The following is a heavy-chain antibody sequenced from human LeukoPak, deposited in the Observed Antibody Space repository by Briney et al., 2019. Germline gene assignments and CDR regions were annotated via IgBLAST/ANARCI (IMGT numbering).Heavy chain of an antibody. J-gene: IGHJ4*02. CDR2: ITGSDGST. D-gene: IGHD6-19*01. CDR1: GLRYSNYA. CDR3: ARDYSGWSRDY. Sequence: GGPLTLPRAPSGLRYSNYAMSWVRQAPGKALEWVSSITGSDGSTYYADSVKGRFTISRDNAKNSLYLQMNNLGAEDPAVYYCARDYSGWSRDYWGQGTLVSVCS. V-gene: IGHV3-23*01.